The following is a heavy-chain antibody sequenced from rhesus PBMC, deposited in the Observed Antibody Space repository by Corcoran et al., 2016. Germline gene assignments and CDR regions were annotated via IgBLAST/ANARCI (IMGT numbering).Heavy chain of an antibody. CDR1: GGSISDSYR. CDR3: AINYWGDYY. D-gene: IGHD3-34*01. J-gene: IGHJ4*01. CDR2: IYGSSTST. Sequence: QVQLQESGPGVVKPSETLSLTCAVSGGSISDSYRWRWIRQAPRKGLDWIGYIYGSSTSTNYNPSITSRVTISKATSKNQFSLKLNSVTAADTAVYYCAINYWGDYYWGQGVLVTVSS. V-gene: IGHV4S10*01.